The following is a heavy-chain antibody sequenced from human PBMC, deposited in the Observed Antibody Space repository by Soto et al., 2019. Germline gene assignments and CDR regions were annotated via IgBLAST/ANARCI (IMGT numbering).Heavy chain of an antibody. CDR3: AAGPAGDYAF. Sequence: QVQLVQSGDEVKKPGSSVKVSCKASGGTFRRYTLSWVRQAPGQGLEWMGRIIPILGIANYAQKFQGRVTITADKSTSTAYMELSSLRSEDTAVYYCAAGPAGDYAFWGQGTLVTVSS. CDR1: GGTFRRYT. J-gene: IGHJ4*02. D-gene: IGHD4-17*01. V-gene: IGHV1-69*02. CDR2: IIPILGIA.